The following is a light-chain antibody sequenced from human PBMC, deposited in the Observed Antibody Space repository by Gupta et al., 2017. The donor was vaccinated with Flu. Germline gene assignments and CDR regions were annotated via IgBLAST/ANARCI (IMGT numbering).Light chain of an antibody. CDR1: HNVNHN. Sequence: VMTQSPATLPVSPGESITLSSRASHNVNHNLAWFEQKPGQAPILLIHGASTRATDVRDRFPGSGGGTEVTLTIINRQTEDFAVYYSQQYNYGPPAYTFGQGTKVEI. J-gene: IGKJ2*01. V-gene: IGKV3-15*01. CDR3: QQYNYGPPAYT. CDR2: GAS.